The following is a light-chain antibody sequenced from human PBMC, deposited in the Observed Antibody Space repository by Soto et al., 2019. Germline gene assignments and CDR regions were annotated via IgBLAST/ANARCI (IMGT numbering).Light chain of an antibody. J-gene: IGKJ4*01. CDR1: QSVSSDF. V-gene: IGKV3-20*01. CDR3: QHYGTSLT. Sequence: VVLTQSPGTRSISPGERATLSCRASQSVSSDFLAWYHQKPGQAPRLLIYGVSRRATGIPERFSGSGSGTDFTLTISSLEPEDFAVYYCQHYGTSLTCGGGTKVEIK. CDR2: GVS.